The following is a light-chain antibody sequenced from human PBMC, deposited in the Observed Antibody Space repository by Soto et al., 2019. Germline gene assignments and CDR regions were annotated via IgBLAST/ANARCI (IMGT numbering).Light chain of an antibody. CDR2: DAS. V-gene: IGKV3-11*01. Sequence: EIVLTQSPATLSLSPGERATLSCRASQSVSNYLAWYQQKPGQAPSLLIYDASKRATGVPARFSGGGTGTDFTLTISSLEPEDFALYYCQQRNDWPRTFGQGTKV. J-gene: IGKJ1*01. CDR3: QQRNDWPRT. CDR1: QSVSNY.